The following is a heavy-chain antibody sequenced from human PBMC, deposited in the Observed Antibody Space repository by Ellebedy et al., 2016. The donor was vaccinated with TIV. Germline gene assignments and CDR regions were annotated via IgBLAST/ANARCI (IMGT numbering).Heavy chain of an antibody. CDR2: IYSGGGT. D-gene: IGHD6-13*01. J-gene: IGHJ4*02. V-gene: IGHV3-53*01. CDR3: ARGGDSSHWYEFDH. CDR1: GFTVGNNY. Sequence: GESLKISXAASGFTVGNNYMSWVRQAPGKGLEWVSLIYSGGGTSYAESVKGRFTISRDNSKNTIYLQMNSLRAEDTAVYYCARGGDSSHWYEFDHWGQGTLVTVSA.